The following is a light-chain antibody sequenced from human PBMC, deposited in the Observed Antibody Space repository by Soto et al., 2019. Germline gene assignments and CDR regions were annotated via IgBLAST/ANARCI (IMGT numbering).Light chain of an antibody. CDR1: QSVPQN. CDR2: DAS. J-gene: IGKJ5*01. V-gene: IGKV3-11*01. Sequence: EIVLTQSPASLSLSPGERATLSCRASQSVPQNLAWYQQRPGQAPRLLIYDASSRATGIPDRFSGSGSGTDFILTISSLQPEDFAVYYCQQSSNWPPEITFGQGTRLEIK. CDR3: QQSSNWPPEIT.